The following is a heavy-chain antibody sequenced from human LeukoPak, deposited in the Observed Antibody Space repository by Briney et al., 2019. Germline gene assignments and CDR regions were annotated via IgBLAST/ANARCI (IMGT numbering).Heavy chain of an antibody. CDR1: GYTFTSYG. V-gene: IGHV1-18*01. CDR3: ARDRSIAVAGRQYYYYGMDV. CDR2: ISAYNGNT. Sequence: ASVKVSCKASGYTFTSYGISWVRQAPGQGLEWMGWISAYNGNTNYAQKLQGRVTMTTDTSTSTAYMELRSLRSDDTAVYYCARDRSIAVAGRQYYYYGMDVWGQGTTVTVSS. J-gene: IGHJ6*02. D-gene: IGHD6-19*01.